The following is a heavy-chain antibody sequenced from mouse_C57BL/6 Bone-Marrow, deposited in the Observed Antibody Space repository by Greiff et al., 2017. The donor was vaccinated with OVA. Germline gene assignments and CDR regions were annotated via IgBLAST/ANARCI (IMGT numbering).Heavy chain of an antibody. CDR1: GYTFTSYW. Sequence: QVQLKQPGAELVRPGSSVKLSCKASGYTFTSYWMDWVKQRPGQGLEWIGNIYPSDSETHYNQKFKDKATLTVDKSSSTAYMQLSSLTSEDSAVYYCASGYGSSYGYFDVWGTGTTVTVSS. V-gene: IGHV1-61*01. CDR2: IYPSDSET. CDR3: ASGYGSSYGYFDV. D-gene: IGHD1-1*01. J-gene: IGHJ1*03.